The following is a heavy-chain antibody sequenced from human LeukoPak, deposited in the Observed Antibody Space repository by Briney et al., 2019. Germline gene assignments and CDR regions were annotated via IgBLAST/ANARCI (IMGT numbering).Heavy chain of an antibody. J-gene: IGHJ4*02. Sequence: SETLSLTCIVSGGSISSYYWSWIRQPPGKGLEWIGYIYYRGSTNYNPSLKSRVTISVDKSKNQFFLTESSVAAACTAGYYFARDDYDRVSDYWGQGTLVTVSS. CDR2: IYYRGST. V-gene: IGHV4-59*01. CDR3: ARDDYDRVSDY. CDR1: GGSISSYY. D-gene: IGHD3-22*01.